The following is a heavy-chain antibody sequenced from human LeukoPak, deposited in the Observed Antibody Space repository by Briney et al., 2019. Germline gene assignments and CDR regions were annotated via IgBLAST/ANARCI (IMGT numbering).Heavy chain of an antibody. CDR1: GGSISSDY. D-gene: IGHD7-27*01. CDR3: ARGANWGSPDY. Sequence: SETLSLTCTVSGGSISSDYWSWIRQSPGKGLEWIGYIYYSGSTSYNPSLKSRVTISLDTSKNQFSLKLSSVTAADTAVYYCARGANWGSPDYWGQGTLVTVSS. V-gene: IGHV4-59*12. CDR2: IYYSGST. J-gene: IGHJ4*02.